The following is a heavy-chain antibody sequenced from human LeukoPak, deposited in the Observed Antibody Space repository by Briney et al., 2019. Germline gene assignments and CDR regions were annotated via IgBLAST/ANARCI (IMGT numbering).Heavy chain of an antibody. CDR3: ANSEMAR. Sequence: GGSVRLSCAASGFTFSSYGMHWVRQAPGKGLEWVAFIRYDGSNKYYADSLKGRFTISRDNSKNTLYLQMNSLRAEDTAVYYCANSEMARWGQGTLVTVSS. V-gene: IGHV3-30*02. J-gene: IGHJ4*02. CDR1: GFTFSSYG. D-gene: IGHD5-24*01. CDR2: IRYDGSNK.